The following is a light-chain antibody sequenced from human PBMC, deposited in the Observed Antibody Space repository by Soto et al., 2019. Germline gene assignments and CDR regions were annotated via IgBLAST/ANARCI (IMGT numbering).Light chain of an antibody. J-gene: IGKJ4*01. CDR2: DAS. CDR1: QDISNY. V-gene: IGKV1-33*01. Sequence: DIQMTQSPSSPSASVGDRATITCQASQDISNYLNWYQQKPGKAPKLLIYDASNLETGVPSRFSGSGSGTDFTFTISSLQPEDIATYYCQQYDNLLLTFGGGTKVDIK. CDR3: QQYDNLLLT.